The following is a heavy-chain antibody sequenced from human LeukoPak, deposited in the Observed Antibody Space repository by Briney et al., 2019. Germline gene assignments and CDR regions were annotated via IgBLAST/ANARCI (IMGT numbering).Heavy chain of an antibody. V-gene: IGHV1-18*01. D-gene: IGHD3-22*01. Sequence: ASVKVSCKASGYTFTSYGISWVRQVPGQGLEWMGWISAYNGNTNYAQKLQGRVTMTTDTSTSTAYMELRSLRSDDTAVYYCARAGYYDSSGYYRSGLNYYGMDVWGQGTTVTVSS. CDR2: ISAYNGNT. J-gene: IGHJ6*02. CDR3: ARAGYYDSSGYYRSGLNYYGMDV. CDR1: GYTFTSYG.